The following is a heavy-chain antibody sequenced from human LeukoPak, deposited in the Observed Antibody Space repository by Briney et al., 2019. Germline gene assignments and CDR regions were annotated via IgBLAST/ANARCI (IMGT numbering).Heavy chain of an antibody. D-gene: IGHD2-2*01. Sequence: GGSLRLSCAASGFTFITYSMNWVRQAPGKGLEWVSYISGSSSTIYYADSVKGRFTISRDNAKNSLYLQMNSLRAEDTAVYYCARDGIYCSSTSCYESYFYYWGQGTLVTVSS. J-gene: IGHJ4*02. CDR3: ARDGIYCSSTSCYESYFYY. V-gene: IGHV3-48*01. CDR1: GFTFITYS. CDR2: ISGSSSTI.